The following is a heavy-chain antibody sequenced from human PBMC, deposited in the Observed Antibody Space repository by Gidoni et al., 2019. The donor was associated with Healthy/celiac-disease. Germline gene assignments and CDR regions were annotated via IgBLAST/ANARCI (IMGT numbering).Heavy chain of an antibody. V-gene: IGHV1-46*01. CDR1: GYTFTSYY. CDR2: INPSGGST. CDR3: ARGHENYDFWSGYSFTWFDP. Sequence: QVQLVQSGAEVKKPGASVKVSCKASGYTFTSYYMHWVRQAPGQGLEWMGIINPSGGSTSYAQKFQGRVTMTRDTSTSTVYMELSSLRSEDTAVYYCARGHENYDFWSGYSFTWFDPWGQGTLVTVSS. D-gene: IGHD3-3*01. J-gene: IGHJ5*02.